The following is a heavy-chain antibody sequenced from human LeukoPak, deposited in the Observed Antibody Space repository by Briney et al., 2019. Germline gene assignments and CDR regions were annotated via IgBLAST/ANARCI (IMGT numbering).Heavy chain of an antibody. D-gene: IGHD2-2*01. CDR3: ARGSRYCSSTKCYVLRHYFDY. J-gene: IGHJ4*02. V-gene: IGHV4-30-4*01. CDR2: IYYSVSA. Sequence: SETLSLTCTVSGGSISSGDYSSSWIRQPPGKGLECIGYIYYSVSAYYNPSLKSRVTISIDTSKNHFSLNLSSVTAADTAVYYCARGSRYCSSTKCYVLRHYFDYWGQGALVTVSS. CDR1: GGSISSGDYS.